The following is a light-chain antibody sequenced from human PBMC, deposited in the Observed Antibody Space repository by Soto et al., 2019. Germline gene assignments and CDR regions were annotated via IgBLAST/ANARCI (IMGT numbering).Light chain of an antibody. CDR1: KLGDKY. CDR2: QDS. Sequence: SYELTQPPSVSVSPGQTASITCSGDKLGDKYACWYQQKPGQSPVLVIYQDSKRPSGIPERFSGSNSGKTATLTISGTQAMDEADYYCQAWDSSTYVFGTGTKLTVL. J-gene: IGLJ1*01. CDR3: QAWDSSTYV. V-gene: IGLV3-1*01.